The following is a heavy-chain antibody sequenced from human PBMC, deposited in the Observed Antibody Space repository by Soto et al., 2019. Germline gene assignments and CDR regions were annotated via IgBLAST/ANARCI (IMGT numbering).Heavy chain of an antibody. J-gene: IGHJ6*03. V-gene: IGHV4-59*08. CDR2: IYYSGST. D-gene: IGHD2-2*01. CDR3: ARLADCSSTSCYASRGFTGGVYYMDV. CDR1: GGSISSYY. Sequence: SETLSLTCTVSGGSISSYYWSWIRQPPGKGLERIGYIYYSGSTNYNPSLKSRVTISVDTSKNQFSLKLSSVTAADTAVYYCARLADCSSTSCYASRGFTGGVYYMDVWGKGTTVTVSS.